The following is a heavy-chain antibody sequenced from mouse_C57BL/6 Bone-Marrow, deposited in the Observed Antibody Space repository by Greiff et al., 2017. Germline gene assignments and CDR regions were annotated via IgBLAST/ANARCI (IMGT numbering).Heavy chain of an antibody. J-gene: IGHJ3*01. CDR3: TIYGSSPFAY. CDR1: GFNIKDDY. D-gene: IGHD1-1*01. CDR2: IDPENGDT. V-gene: IGHV14-4*01. Sequence: EVQLQQSGAELVRPGASVKLSCTASGFNIKDDYMHWVKQRPEQGLEWIGWIDPENGDTEYASKFQGKATITADTSSNPAYLQLSSLTSEYTAVYYCTIYGSSPFAYWGQGTLVTVSA.